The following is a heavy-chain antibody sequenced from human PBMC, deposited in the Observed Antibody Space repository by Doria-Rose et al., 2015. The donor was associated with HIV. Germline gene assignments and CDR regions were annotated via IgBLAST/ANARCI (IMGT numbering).Heavy chain of an antibody. Sequence: QESGPVLVKPTETLTLTCTVSGVSLSSPGMGVSWIRQPPGKALEWLANIFSDDERSYTTSLKSRLTISRGTSKSQLLLTMTDMDPVNTATYYCARIKSSRWYHKYYFDFWGQGTLVIVS. CDR1: GVSLSSPGMG. CDR2: IFSDDER. CDR3: ARIKSSRWYHKYYFDF. V-gene: IGHV2-26*01. J-gene: IGHJ4*02. D-gene: IGHD6-13*01.